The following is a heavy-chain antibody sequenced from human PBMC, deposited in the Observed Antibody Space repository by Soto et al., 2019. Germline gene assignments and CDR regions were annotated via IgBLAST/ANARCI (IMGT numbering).Heavy chain of an antibody. CDR1: GYTFTGYY. V-gene: IGHV1-2*04. CDR3: ARDHGSSWYGGYDY. J-gene: IGHJ4*02. D-gene: IGHD6-13*01. CDR2: INPNSGGT. Sequence: ASVKVSCKASGYTFTGYYMHWVRQAPGQGLEWMGWINPNSGGTNYAQKFQGWVTMTRDTSISTAYMELSRLRSDDTAVYYCARDHGSSWYGGYDYWGQGTLVTVSS.